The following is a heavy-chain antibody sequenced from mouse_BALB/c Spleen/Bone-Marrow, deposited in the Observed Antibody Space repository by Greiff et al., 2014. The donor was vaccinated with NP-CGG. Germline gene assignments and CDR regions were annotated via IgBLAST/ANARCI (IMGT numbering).Heavy chain of an antibody. V-gene: IGHV1-26*01. D-gene: IGHD2-14*01. CDR2: INPINGDT. J-gene: IGHJ1*01. Sequence: DVKLVESGPELVKPGASVKMSCKASGYTFTDYYMKWVKQGHGKSLEWIGDINPINGDTFYNQKFKGKATLTVDKSSSTVYMQLDSLTSEDSAICYCAMGVRLYWYFDVWGAGTTVTVSS. CDR1: GYTFTDYY. CDR3: AMGVRLYWYFDV.